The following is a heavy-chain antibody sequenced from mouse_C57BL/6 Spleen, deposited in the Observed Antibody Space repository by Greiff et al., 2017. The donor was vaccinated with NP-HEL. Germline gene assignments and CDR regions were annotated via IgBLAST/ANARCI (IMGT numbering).Heavy chain of an antibody. CDR2: IDPSDSET. Sequence: QVHVKQPGAELVRPGSSVKLSCKASGYTFTSYWMHWVKQRPIQGLEWIGNIDPSDSETHYNQKFKDKATLTVDKSSSTAYMQLSSLTSEDSAVYYCARYYGSSFHWYFDVWGTGTTVTVSS. CDR1: GYTFTSYW. D-gene: IGHD1-1*01. V-gene: IGHV1-52*01. CDR3: ARYYGSSFHWYFDV. J-gene: IGHJ1*03.